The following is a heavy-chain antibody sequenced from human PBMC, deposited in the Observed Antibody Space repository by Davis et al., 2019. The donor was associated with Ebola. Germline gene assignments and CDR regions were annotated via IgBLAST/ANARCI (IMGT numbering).Heavy chain of an antibody. CDR3: AKEIRITIFGVAPFDY. V-gene: IGHV3-23*01. D-gene: IGHD3-3*01. CDR2: ISGSGGST. Sequence: GESLKISCAASGFTFSSYAMSWVRQAPGKGLEWVSAISGSGGSTYYADSVKGRFTISRDNSKNTLYLQMNSLRAEDTAVYYCAKEIRITIFGVAPFDYWGQGTLVTVSS. CDR1: GFTFSSYA. J-gene: IGHJ4*02.